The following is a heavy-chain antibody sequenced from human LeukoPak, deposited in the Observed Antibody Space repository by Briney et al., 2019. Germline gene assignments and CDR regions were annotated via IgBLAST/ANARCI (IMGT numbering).Heavy chain of an antibody. CDR1: GFSCSNYA. CDR3: AKGIYCTSTNCYTPSDH. Sequence: GGTLRLSCAASGFSCSNYAMSWVRQPPGKGLEWVSTISYGEGNTYYADSVQGRFTFSRDNSRNTLYLQMNSLRAEDTAIYYCAKGIYCTSTNCYTPSDHWGQGTLVTVSS. D-gene: IGHD2-2*02. CDR2: ISYGEGNT. J-gene: IGHJ4*02. V-gene: IGHV3-23*01.